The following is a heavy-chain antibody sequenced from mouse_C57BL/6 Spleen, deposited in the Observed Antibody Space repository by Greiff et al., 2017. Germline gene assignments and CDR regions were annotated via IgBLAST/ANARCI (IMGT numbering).Heavy chain of an antibody. CDR1: GYAFSSSW. Sequence: QVQLKQSGPELVKPGASVKISCKASGYAFSSSWMNWVKQRPGKGLEWIGRIYPGDGDTNYNGKFKGKATLTADKSSSTAYMQLSSLTSEDSAVYFCARYPITTVVATDFDVWGTGTTVTVSS. J-gene: IGHJ1*03. D-gene: IGHD1-1*01. V-gene: IGHV1-82*01. CDR3: ARYPITTVVATDFDV. CDR2: IYPGDGDT.